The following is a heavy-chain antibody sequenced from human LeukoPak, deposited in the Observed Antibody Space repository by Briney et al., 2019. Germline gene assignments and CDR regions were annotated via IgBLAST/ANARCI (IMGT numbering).Heavy chain of an antibody. CDR1: GFTFSSYS. V-gene: IGHV3-21*01. D-gene: IGHD1-26*01. J-gene: IGHJ3*02. CDR3: ARDMGANNQYAFDI. Sequence: GGSLRLSCAASGFTFSSYSMNWVRQAPGKGLEWVSSISGSSSYIYYADSVKGRFTIAKDNAKNSLYLQMNSLRAEDTAVYYCARDMGANNQYAFDIWGQGTMVTVSS. CDR2: ISGSSSYI.